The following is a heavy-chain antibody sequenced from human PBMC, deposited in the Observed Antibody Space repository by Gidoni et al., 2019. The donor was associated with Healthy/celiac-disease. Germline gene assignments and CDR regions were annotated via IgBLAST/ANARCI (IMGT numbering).Heavy chain of an antibody. Sequence: QLQLQESGPGLVKPSETLSLTCTVSGGSISSSSYYWGWIRQPPGKGLEWIGSIYYSGSTYYTPSLKSRVTISVDTSKNQFSLKLSSVTAADTAVYYCARHGGDIVVVVAAGRPNPLLDIWGQGTMVTVSS. V-gene: IGHV4-39*01. CDR1: GGSISSSSYY. CDR2: IYYSGST. J-gene: IGHJ3*02. D-gene: IGHD2-15*01. CDR3: ARHGGDIVVVVAAGRPNPLLDI.